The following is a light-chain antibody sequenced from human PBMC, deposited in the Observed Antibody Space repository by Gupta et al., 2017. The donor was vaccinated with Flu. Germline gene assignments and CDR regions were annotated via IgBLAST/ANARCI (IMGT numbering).Light chain of an antibody. CDR1: QSVSTN. J-gene: IGKJ4*01. CDR2: GAS. V-gene: IGKV3-15*01. Sequence: ATLSVSPGERATLSCRASQSVSTNLAWYQQKPGQAPRLLIYGASTRATGIPASFSGSGSGTEFTLTISSLQSEDFAVYCCQQYNNWPPLTFGGGTKVEIK. CDR3: QQYNNWPPLT.